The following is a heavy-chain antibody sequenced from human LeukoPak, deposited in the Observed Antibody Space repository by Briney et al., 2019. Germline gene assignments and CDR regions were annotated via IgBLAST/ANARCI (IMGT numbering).Heavy chain of an antibody. J-gene: IGHJ4*02. CDR1: GGSFSGYY. CDR2: INHSGST. CDR3: ARLIAEVGGGTNYFDT. V-gene: IGHV4-34*01. Sequence: TPSETLSLTCAVYGGSFSGYYWSWIRQPPGKGLEWIGEINHSGSTNYNPSLKSRVTISVDTSKNQFSLKLSSVTAADTAVYYCARLIAEVGGGTNYFDTWGRGTLVTVSS. D-gene: IGHD2-21*01.